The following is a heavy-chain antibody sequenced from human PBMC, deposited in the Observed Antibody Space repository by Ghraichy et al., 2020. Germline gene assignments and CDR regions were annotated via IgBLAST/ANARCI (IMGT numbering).Heavy chain of an antibody. J-gene: IGHJ5*02. V-gene: IGHV3-23*01. CDR2: ISGSGDST. Sequence: WGSLRLSCVASGFSFSNYSMSWVRQSPEKGLEWVSAISGSGDSTLYADSVKGRFTISRDNSKNTVYLQMTSLRAEATAVYSCAKGLQDPLYSTILHPGNWFDAWGEGTLV. D-gene: IGHD2-8*01. CDR1: GFSFSNYS. CDR3: AKGLQDPLYSTILHPGNWFDA.